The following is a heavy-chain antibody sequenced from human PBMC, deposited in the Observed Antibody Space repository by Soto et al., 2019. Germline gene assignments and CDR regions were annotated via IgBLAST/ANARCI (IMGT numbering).Heavy chain of an antibody. D-gene: IGHD1-1*01. J-gene: IGHJ4*02. Sequence: EVQLVESGGGLVQPGRSLRLSCAASGFTFDDYAMHWVRQAPGKGLEWVSGISWNSGSIGYADSVKGRFTISRDNAKNSLYLQMNSPRAEDTALYYCAKDIGSGTTSLPVYWGQGTLVTVSS. CDR1: GFTFDDYA. CDR3: AKDIGSGTTSLPVY. V-gene: IGHV3-9*01. CDR2: ISWNSGSI.